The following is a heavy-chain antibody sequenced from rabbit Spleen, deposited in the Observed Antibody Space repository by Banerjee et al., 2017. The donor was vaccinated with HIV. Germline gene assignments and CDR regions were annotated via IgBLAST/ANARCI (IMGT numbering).Heavy chain of an antibody. J-gene: IGHJ4*01. CDR2: IGAGGWSGIT. CDR1: GFTLSSSGW. D-gene: IGHD6-1*01. V-gene: IGHV1S45*01. Sequence: QEQVVGSGGGLVQPEGSLTLTCTASGFTLSSSGWICWVRQAPGKGLEWIACIGAGGWSGITYYAGWAKDRFTISKTSSTTVTLQMTSLTAADTATYFCARGYTYGYPGYAYGTSYFNLWGQGTLVTVS. CDR3: ARGYTYGYPGYAYGTSYFNL.